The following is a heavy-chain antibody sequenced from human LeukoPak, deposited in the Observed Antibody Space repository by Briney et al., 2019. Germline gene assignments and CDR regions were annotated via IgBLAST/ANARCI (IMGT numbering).Heavy chain of an antibody. CDR1: GFTFSTYN. V-gene: IGHV3-48*04. J-gene: IGHJ6*03. D-gene: IGHD2/OR15-2a*01. CDR2: ISPRGTTR. CDR3: ASFSIRTGAYYLDV. Sequence: GGSLRLSCVASGFTFSTYNMNWVRQAPGKGLEWVSHISPRGTTRYYADSVKGRFAISRDNAKNSLYLKMSSLRVEDSAVYYCASFSIRTGAYYLDVWGKGTTVAVSS.